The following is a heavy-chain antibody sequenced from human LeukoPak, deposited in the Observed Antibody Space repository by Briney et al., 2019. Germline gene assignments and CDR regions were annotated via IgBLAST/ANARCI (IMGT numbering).Heavy chain of an antibody. J-gene: IGHJ4*02. CDR1: GYTFTNYY. CDR3: TRDLLGFATTPLSD. Sequence: ASVRVSCKASGYTFTNYYMHWVRQAPGHGLEWMGWINPNRGDTNYAQKFQGRVTMTRDTSISTAFMELTWLTSDDTAVYYCTRDLLGFATTPLSDWGQGTLVTVSS. V-gene: IGHV1-2*02. CDR2: INPNRGDT. D-gene: IGHD4-17*01.